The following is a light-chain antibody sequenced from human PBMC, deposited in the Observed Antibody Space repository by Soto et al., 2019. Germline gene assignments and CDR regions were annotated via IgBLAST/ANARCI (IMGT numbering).Light chain of an antibody. CDR2: EVT. CDR3: CSYAGSYTFV. J-gene: IGLJ1*01. CDR1: SSDVGGYKY. Sequence: QSVLTQPASVSGSPGQSITVSCTGTSSDVGGYKYVSWYQQHPGKAPKLMIYEVTNRPSGVSNRFSGSKSGNTASLTISGLQAEDEADYYCCSYAGSYTFVFGIGTKVTVL. V-gene: IGLV2-14*01.